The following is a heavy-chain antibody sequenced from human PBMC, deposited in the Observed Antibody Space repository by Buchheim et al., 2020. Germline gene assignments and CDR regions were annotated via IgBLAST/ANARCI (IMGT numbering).Heavy chain of an antibody. Sequence: EVQLVESGGGFVKPGESLRLSCAASGFTFSGAWMTWVRQAPGKGLEYIGRIKSKADGETTDYIAPVKGRFTISRDDSINTLYLQMNSLKTDDTAVYYCNADVPVRGGGEFDYWGQGTL. CDR1: GFTFSGAW. V-gene: IGHV3-15*01. D-gene: IGHD3-10*01. CDR2: IKSKADGETT. J-gene: IGHJ4*02. CDR3: NADVPVRGGGEFDY.